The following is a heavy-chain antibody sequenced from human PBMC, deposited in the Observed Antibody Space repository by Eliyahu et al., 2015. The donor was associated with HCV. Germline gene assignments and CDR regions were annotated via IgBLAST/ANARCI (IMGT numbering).Heavy chain of an antibody. CDR3: TFLNVDWLLSQYFDY. D-gene: IGHD3-9*01. Sequence: EVQLVESGGGLVQPGGSXXLSCAASGFXFXCXXIHWVRQASGKGLEWVGRIRSKANSYATEYAASVKGRFTLSRDDSKNTAYLRMNSLKTEDTAVYYCTFLNVDWLLSQYFDYWGQGTLVTVSS. J-gene: IGHJ4*02. V-gene: IGHV3-73*01. CDR2: IRSKANSYAT. CDR1: GFXFXCXX.